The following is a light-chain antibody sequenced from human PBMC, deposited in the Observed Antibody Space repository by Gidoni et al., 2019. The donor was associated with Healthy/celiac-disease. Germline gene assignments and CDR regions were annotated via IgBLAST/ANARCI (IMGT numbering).Light chain of an antibody. CDR3: QQYGSSPLT. CDR2: GAS. CDR1: QSVSSSY. V-gene: IGKV3-20*01. Sequence: EILFTQAPGTLSLSPVARATLSCRASQSVSSSYLAWYQQKPGQAPRLLIYGASSRATGIPDRFSGSGSGTDFTLTISRLEPEDFAVYYCQQYGSSPLTFGGGTKVEIK. J-gene: IGKJ4*01.